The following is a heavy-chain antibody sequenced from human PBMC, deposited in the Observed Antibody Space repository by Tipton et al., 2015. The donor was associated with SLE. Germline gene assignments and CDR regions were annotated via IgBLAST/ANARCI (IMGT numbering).Heavy chain of an antibody. CDR1: GGSISSGSYY. Sequence: LRLSCTVSGGSISSGSYYWSWIRQPAGKGLEWIGRIYTSGSTNYNPSLKSRVTISVDTSKNQFSLKLSSVTAADTAVYYCGKYDYDSTGVQAVHYWGQGTLLTVSS. J-gene: IGHJ4*02. V-gene: IGHV4-61*02. D-gene: IGHD3-22*01. CDR3: GKYDYDSTGVQAVHY. CDR2: IYTSGST.